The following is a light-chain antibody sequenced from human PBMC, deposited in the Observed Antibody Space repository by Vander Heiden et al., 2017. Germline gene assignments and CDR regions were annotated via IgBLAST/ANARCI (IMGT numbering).Light chain of an antibody. CDR1: QSISSY. CDR2: AAS. J-gene: IGKJ2*01. Sequence: IQMTQSPSSLSASVGDRASITCRASQSISSYLNWYHHKPGKAPKLLIYAASTLHSGVPSRFSGSGSGTDFTLTISSLQPEDVATYYCQQTYSTPRTFGQGTKLEIK. CDR3: QQTYSTPRT. V-gene: IGKV1-39*01.